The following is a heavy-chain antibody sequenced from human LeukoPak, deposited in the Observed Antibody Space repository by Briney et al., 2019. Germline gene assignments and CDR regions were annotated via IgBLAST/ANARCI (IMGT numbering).Heavy chain of an antibody. Sequence: GGSLRLSCAASGFTVSTNYMSWVRQAPGRGVEWVSVIYAGGTTYYADSVKGRFTISRDNSKNTLYLQMNSLRDEDTAVYYCARDSSGWYDHWGQGTLVTVSS. V-gene: IGHV3-53*01. J-gene: IGHJ5*02. CDR3: ARDSSGWYDH. D-gene: IGHD6-19*01. CDR1: GFTVSTNY. CDR2: IYAGGTT.